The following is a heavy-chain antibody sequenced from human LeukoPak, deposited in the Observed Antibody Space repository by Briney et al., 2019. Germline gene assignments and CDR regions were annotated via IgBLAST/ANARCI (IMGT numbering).Heavy chain of an antibody. J-gene: IGHJ4*02. CDR3: ARHQDGYGVEEFDY. CDR2: IYYSGST. D-gene: IGHD5-12*01. Sequence: SETLSLTCTVTGGSISSYYWSWMRQPPGKGLEWIGSIYYSGSTYYNPSLKSRVTISVDTSKNQFSLKLSSVTAADTAVYYCARHQDGYGVEEFDYWGQGTLVTVSS. V-gene: IGHV4-59*05. CDR1: GGSISSYY.